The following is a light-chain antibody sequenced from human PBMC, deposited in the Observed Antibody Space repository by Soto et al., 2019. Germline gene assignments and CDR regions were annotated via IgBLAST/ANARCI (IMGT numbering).Light chain of an antibody. J-gene: IGLJ2*01. CDR3: LLSYNAARV. Sequence: QTVVTQEPSLTVSPGGTVTLTCGSSTGAVTSNHHPYWFQQKAGQAPRTLIYDTSNKHSWTPARFSGSLPGDKAALTLSGAQPEDEAQYYCLLSYNAARVFGGGTQLTVL. CDR2: DTS. CDR1: TGAVTSNHH. V-gene: IGLV7-46*01.